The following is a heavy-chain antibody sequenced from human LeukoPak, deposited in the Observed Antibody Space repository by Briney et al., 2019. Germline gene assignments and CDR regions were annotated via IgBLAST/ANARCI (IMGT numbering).Heavy chain of an antibody. V-gene: IGHV4-4*02. CDR2: IYHSGST. Sequence: GSLRLSCAASGFTFSSYWMSWVRQAPGKGLEWIGKIYHSGSTNYNPSLKSRVTISVDKSKNQFSLKLSSVTAADTAVYYCVRPARGSTGYSSWGQGTLVTVSS. CDR1: GFTFSSYW. J-gene: IGHJ4*02. CDR3: VRPARGSTGYSS. D-gene: IGHD6-13*01.